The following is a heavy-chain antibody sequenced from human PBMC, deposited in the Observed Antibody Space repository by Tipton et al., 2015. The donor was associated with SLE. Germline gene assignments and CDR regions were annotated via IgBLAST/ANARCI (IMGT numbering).Heavy chain of an antibody. CDR1: GGSISSGGYY. J-gene: IGHJ4*02. CDR2: ISSSGSTI. V-gene: IGHV3-11*01. D-gene: IGHD2-21*01. Sequence: TLSLTCTVSGGSISSGGYYWSWIRQHPGKGLEWVSYISSSGSTIYYADSVKGRFTISRDNAKNSLYLQMNSLRAEDTAVYYCAAKGKEVIASFDYWGQGTLVTVSS. CDR3: AAKGKEVIASFDY.